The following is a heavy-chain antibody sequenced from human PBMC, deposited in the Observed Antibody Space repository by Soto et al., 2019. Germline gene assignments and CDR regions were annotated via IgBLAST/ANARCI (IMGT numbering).Heavy chain of an antibody. CDR3: ARGLGSRMDD. CDR2: IIPILGET. V-gene: IGHV1-69*08. J-gene: IGHJ6*02. Sequence: QVQLVQSGAEVKKPGSSVRVSCKASGTIFSSYTISWVRQAPGQGLEWMGRIIPILGETNSAQKFQGRVTLTADKSTNTAYMQLNSLRLEDTAVYYCARGLGSRMDDWGQRTTVTVSS. CDR1: GTIFSSYT. D-gene: IGHD1-26*01.